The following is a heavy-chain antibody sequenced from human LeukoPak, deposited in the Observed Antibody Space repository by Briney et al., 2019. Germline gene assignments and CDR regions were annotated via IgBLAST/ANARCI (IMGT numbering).Heavy chain of an antibody. V-gene: IGHV1-69*05. J-gene: IGHJ4*02. CDR3: ARAHSVAAAVSDY. D-gene: IGHD6-13*01. Sequence: GASVKVSCKASGGTFSSYAISWVRQAPGQGLEWMGGIIPIFGTANYAQKFQGRVTMTTDTSTSTAYMELRSLRSDDTAVYYCARAHSVAAAVSDYWGQGTLVTVSS. CDR2: IIPIFGTA. CDR1: GGTFSSYA.